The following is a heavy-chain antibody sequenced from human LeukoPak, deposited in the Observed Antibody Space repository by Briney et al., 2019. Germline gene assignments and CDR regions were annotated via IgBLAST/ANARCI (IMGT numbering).Heavy chain of an antibody. D-gene: IGHD3-22*01. CDR1: GGSISSHY. CDR2: IYYSGST. Sequence: PSETLSLTCTVSGGSISSHYWSWIRQPPGKGLEWIGYIYYSGSTNYNPSLKSRVTISVDTSKNQFSLKLSSVTAADTAVYYCATVGWDSSGYYEDYWGQGTLVNVSS. J-gene: IGHJ4*02. V-gene: IGHV4-59*11. CDR3: ATVGWDSSGYYEDY.